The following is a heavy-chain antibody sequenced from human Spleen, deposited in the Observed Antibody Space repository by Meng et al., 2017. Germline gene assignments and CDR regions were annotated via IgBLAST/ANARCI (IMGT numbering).Heavy chain of an antibody. D-gene: IGHD3-22*01. J-gene: IGHJ4*02. CDR2: VSHSGPT. CDR1: GGSIDTTIW. Sequence: QVQLQQSGPGLVQPSGTLSLTCAVSGGSIDTTIWWSWVRQPPGKGLEWIGEVSHSGPTRYNPSLKSRVTVSIDTSRNQFSLWLTSVAAADTAVYYCARVSGYFPYYFDYWGQGTLVTVSS. CDR3: ARVSGYFPYYFDY. V-gene: IGHV4-4*02.